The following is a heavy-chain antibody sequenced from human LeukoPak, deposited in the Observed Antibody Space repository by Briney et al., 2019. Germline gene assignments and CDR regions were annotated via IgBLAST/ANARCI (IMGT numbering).Heavy chain of an antibody. CDR2: IYYSGST. Sequence: SETLSLTCTVSGGSISSGGYYWSWIRQHPGKGLEWIGYIYYSGSTYYNPSLKSRVTISVDTSKNQFSLKLSSVTAADTAVYYRARVTTVVTPYLDYWGQGTLVTVSS. J-gene: IGHJ4*02. V-gene: IGHV4-31*03. D-gene: IGHD4-23*01. CDR1: GGSISSGGYY. CDR3: ARVTTVVTPYLDY.